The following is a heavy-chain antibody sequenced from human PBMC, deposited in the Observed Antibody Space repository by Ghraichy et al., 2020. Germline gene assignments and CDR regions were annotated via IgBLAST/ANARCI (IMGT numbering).Heavy chain of an antibody. CDR2: IYYSGST. CDR3: ARLYSGYDYEGWFDP. CDR1: GGSISSSSYY. D-gene: IGHD5-12*01. Sequence: ETLSLTCTVSGGSISSSSYYWGWIRQPPGKGLEWIGSIYYSGSTYYNPSLKSRVTISVDTSKNQFSLKLSSVTAADTAVYYCARLYSGYDYEGWFDPWGQGTLVTVSS. V-gene: IGHV4-39*01. J-gene: IGHJ5*02.